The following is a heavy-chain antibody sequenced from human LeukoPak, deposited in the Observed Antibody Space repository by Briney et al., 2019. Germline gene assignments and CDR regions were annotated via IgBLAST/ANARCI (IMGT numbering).Heavy chain of an antibody. D-gene: IGHD1-1*01. CDR3: ARGPPRGKYYYMDV. CDR2: ISRTASDT. V-gene: IGHV3-21*01. CDR1: GFSFSSYN. J-gene: IGHJ6*03. Sequence: GGSLRLSCVASGFSFSSYNMNWVRQAPGKGLEWVSSISRTASDTYYPGSVEGRFTLSRDNAKNSLYLQMNSLTAGDTAVYYCARGPPRGKYYYMDVWGKGTTVTVSS.